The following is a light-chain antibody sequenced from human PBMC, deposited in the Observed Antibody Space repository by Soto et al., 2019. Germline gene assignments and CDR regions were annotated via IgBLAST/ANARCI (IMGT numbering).Light chain of an antibody. V-gene: IGLV1-40*01. CDR2: GNS. Sequence: QSVLTQPPSVSGAPGQRVTISCTVSSSNIGAGYDVHWYQQLPGTAPKLLIYGNSNRPSGVPDRFSGSKSGTSASLAITGLKAEDEADYYCQSYDSSLSGYVFGTGTKLTVL. J-gene: IGLJ1*01. CDR3: QSYDSSLSGYV. CDR1: SSNIGAGYD.